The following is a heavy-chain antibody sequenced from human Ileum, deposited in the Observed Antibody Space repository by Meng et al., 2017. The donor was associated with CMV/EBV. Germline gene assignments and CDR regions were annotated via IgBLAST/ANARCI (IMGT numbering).Heavy chain of an antibody. Sequence: SVKVSCKASGYNFTNYAITWVRQAPGQGLEWMGWISPNNHNTKYAQKLQGRVTMTTATSTTTAYMELRSLTSDDTALYYCARVIADRTGYVFGSWGQGTLVTVSS. J-gene: IGHJ4*02. CDR1: GYNFTNYA. V-gene: IGHV1-18*01. CDR2: ISPNNHNT. CDR3: ARVIADRTGYVFGS. D-gene: IGHD3-22*01.